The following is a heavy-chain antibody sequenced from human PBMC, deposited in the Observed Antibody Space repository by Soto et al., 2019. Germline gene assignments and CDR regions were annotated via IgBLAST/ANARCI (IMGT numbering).Heavy chain of an antibody. V-gene: IGHV2-26*01. CDR3: ARFFRASYFID. J-gene: IGHJ4*02. CDR2: IFSNDDK. Sequence: QVTLKESGPVLAKPTETLTLTCTVSGVSLNDATMGVSWIRHPPGKALEWLANIFSNDDKSYTSSLKSRLTISKDTAESQVVLTMTNVDPVDTATYYCARFFRASYFIDWGQGTLVTVSS. CDR1: GVSLNDATMG. D-gene: IGHD1-26*01.